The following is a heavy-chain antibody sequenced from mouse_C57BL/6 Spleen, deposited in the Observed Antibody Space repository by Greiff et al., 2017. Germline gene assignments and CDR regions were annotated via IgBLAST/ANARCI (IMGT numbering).Heavy chain of an antibody. V-gene: IGHV5-16*01. Sequence: EVQGVASEGGLVQPGSSMKLSCTASGFTFSDYYMAWVRQVPEKGLEWVANINYDGSSTYYLDSLKSRFIISRDNAKNILYLQMSSLKSEDTATYYCARAGYYGSSYFDYWGQGTTLTVSS. CDR2: INYDGSST. CDR3: ARAGYYGSSYFDY. J-gene: IGHJ2*01. D-gene: IGHD1-1*01. CDR1: GFTFSDYY.